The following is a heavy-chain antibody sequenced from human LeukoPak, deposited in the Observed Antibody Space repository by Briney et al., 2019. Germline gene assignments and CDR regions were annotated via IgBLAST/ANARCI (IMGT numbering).Heavy chain of an antibody. J-gene: IGHJ5*02. CDR2: IYYSGST. D-gene: IGHD2-2*01. V-gene: IGHV4-39*07. Sequence: SETLSLTCTVSGGSISSSSYYWGWIRQPPGKGLEWIGSIYYSGSTYYNPSLKSRVTISVDTSKNQFSLKLSSVTAADTAVYYCARDSTYRRYPNWFDPWGQGTLVTVSS. CDR3: ARDSTYRRYPNWFDP. CDR1: GGSISSSSYY.